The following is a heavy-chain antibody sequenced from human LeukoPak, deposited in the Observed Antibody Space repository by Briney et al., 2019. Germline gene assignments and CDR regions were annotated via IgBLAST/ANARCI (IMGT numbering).Heavy chain of an antibody. CDR2: IIPIFGTA. J-gene: IGHJ4*02. CDR1: GGTFTSYA. D-gene: IGHD2-2*01. CDR3: ASRRTSSSYYFDY. Sequence: SVKVSCKASGGTFTSYAISWVRQAPGQGLEWMGGIIPIFGTANYAQKFQGRVTITADESTSTAYMELSSLRSEDTAVYYCASRRTSSSYYFDYWGQGTLVTVSS. V-gene: IGHV1-69*01.